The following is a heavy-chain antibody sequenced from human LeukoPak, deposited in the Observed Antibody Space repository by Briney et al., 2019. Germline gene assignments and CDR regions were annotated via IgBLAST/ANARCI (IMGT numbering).Heavy chain of an antibody. CDR1: GGSFSDYY. J-gene: IGHJ3*02. D-gene: IGHD4-17*01. CDR3: ARVLRYGDIRHAFDI. V-gene: IGHV4-34*01. CDR2: INHSGST. Sequence: PSETLSLTCAVYGGSFSDYYWSWIRQPPGKGLEWIGEINHSGSTNYNPSLKSRVTISVDTSKNQFSLKLSSVTAADTAVYYCARVLRYGDIRHAFDIWGQGTMVTVSS.